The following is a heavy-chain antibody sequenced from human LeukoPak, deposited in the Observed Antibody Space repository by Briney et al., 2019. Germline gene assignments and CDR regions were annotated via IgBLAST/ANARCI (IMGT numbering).Heavy chain of an antibody. Sequence: GGSLRLSCAASGFTFSSYAMSWVRQAPGKGLEWVSAISGSGGGTYYADSVKGRFTISRDNSKNTLYLQMNSLRAEDTAVYYCASLDIAVAGTEETIDYWGQGTLVTVSS. V-gene: IGHV3-23*01. CDR3: ASLDIAVAGTEETIDY. CDR1: GFTFSSYA. J-gene: IGHJ4*02. CDR2: ISGSGGGT. D-gene: IGHD6-19*01.